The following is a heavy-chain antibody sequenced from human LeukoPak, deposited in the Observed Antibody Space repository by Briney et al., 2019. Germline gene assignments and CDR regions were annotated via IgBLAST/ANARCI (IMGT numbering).Heavy chain of an antibody. CDR3: AKGSLWFGELLIDY. Sequence: GGSLRLSCAASGFTFDDYAMHWVRQAPGKGLEWVSLISWDGGSTYYADSVKGRFTISRDNSKNSLYLQMNSLRAEDTALYYCAKGSLWFGELLIDYWGQGTLVTVSS. CDR1: GFTFDDYA. D-gene: IGHD3-10*01. CDR2: ISWDGGST. V-gene: IGHV3-43D*03. J-gene: IGHJ4*02.